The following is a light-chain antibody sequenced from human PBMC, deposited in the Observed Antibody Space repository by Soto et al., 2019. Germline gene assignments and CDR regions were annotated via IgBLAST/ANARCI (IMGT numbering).Light chain of an antibody. J-gene: IGKJ1*01. CDR3: QQYNNWLQT. Sequence: DIVMTKSPATLSVSPGEGATLSCRASQSVGSNLAWYQQKPAQAPRLLIYGVSTRATGTPARFSGSGSGTEFTLTISSVQSEDFAVYYCQQYNNWLQTFGQGTTVDI. V-gene: IGKV3-15*01. CDR2: GVS. CDR1: QSVGSN.